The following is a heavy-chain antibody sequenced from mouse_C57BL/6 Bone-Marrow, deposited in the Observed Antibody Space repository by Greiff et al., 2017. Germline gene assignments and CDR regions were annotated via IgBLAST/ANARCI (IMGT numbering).Heavy chain of an antibody. V-gene: IGHV1-81*01. Sequence: VQLQQSGAELARPGASVKLSCKASGYTFTSYGISWVKQRTGQGLEWIGEIYPRSGNTYYNEKFKSKATLTADKSSSTAYMELRSLTSEDSAVYFCASYGSSYRFAYWGQGTLVTVSA. CDR3: ASYGSSYRFAY. J-gene: IGHJ3*01. D-gene: IGHD1-1*01. CDR2: IYPRSGNT. CDR1: GYTFTSYG.